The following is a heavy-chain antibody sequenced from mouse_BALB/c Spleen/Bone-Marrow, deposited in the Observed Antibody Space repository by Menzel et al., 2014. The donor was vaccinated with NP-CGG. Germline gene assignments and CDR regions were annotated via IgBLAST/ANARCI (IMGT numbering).Heavy chain of an antibody. Sequence: VQLQQSGPELVKPGASVKISCKASGYTFTDYNMHWVKQSHGKSLDWIGYIYPYNGGTGYNQKFKSKATLTVDNSSSTAYMELRSLTPEDSAVYYCARGRAYGNYVWFAYWGQGTLVTVSA. CDR1: GYTFTDYN. CDR2: IYPYNGGT. D-gene: IGHD2-1*01. CDR3: ARGRAYGNYVWFAY. V-gene: IGHV1S29*02. J-gene: IGHJ3*01.